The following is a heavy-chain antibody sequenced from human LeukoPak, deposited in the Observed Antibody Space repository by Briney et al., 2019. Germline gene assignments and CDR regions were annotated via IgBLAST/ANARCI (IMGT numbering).Heavy chain of an antibody. Sequence: PSETLSLTCSVSGYSVSSTYYWGWIRQSPGKGLEWIGSIYHSGDAYYNPSLKSRLIILIDTSKNQFSVQLSSVTAADTAVYYCARVSRRSDYASDSFEIWGQGTMVTVSS. J-gene: IGHJ3*02. CDR2: IYHSGDA. V-gene: IGHV4-38-2*02. CDR1: GYSVSSTYY. D-gene: IGHD4-17*01. CDR3: ARVSRRSDYASDSFEI.